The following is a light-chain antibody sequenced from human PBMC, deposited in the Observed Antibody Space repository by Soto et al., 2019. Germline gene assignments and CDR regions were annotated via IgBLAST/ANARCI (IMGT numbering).Light chain of an antibody. CDR2: EAS. CDR1: QGITNR. J-gene: IGKJ1*01. CDR3: QQANSYWT. Sequence: DIHMTQSPSSVSASVGDIFTITCRASQGITNRLAWYQQKPGKAPKLLIYEASSLQSGVPSRISGSGSGTDLTLTISSLQPEAFATYYCQQANSYWTFGQGTKV. V-gene: IGKV1D-12*01.